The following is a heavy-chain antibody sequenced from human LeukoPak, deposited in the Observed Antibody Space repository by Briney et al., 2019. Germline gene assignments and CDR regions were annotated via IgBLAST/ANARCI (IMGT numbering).Heavy chain of an antibody. CDR2: INAGNGNT. D-gene: IGHD3-16*02. V-gene: IGHV1-3*01. CDR3: ARPYDYVWGSYRYTLDY. CDR1: GYTFTSYA. Sequence: ASVKVSCKASGYTFTSYAMHWVRQDPGQRLEWMGWINAGNGNTKYSQKFQGRVTITRDTSASTAYMELSSLRSEDTAVYYCARPYDYVWGSYRYTLDYWGQGTLVTVSS. J-gene: IGHJ4*02.